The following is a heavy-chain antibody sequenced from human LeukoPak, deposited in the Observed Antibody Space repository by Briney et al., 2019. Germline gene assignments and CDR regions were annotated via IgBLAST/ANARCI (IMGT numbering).Heavy chain of an antibody. CDR2: IDHAGSP. CDR1: GRSISRGSY. CDR3: ARDRSGYGDFDS. Sequence: AETLSLTCDISGRSISRGSYWGLIRRPPGKGLEWIGNIDHAGSPYYNPSLRSRVTISVDTSNNQFSLKLSSVTDPDTADYYCARDRSGYGDFDSWGQGTLVNVSS. D-gene: IGHD5-12*01. J-gene: IGHJ4*02. V-gene: IGHV4-38-2*02.